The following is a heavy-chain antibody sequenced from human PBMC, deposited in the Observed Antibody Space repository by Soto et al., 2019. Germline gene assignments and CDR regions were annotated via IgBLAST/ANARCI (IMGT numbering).Heavy chain of an antibody. V-gene: IGHV1-58*01. J-gene: IGHJ6*02. D-gene: IGHD2-2*01. CDR2: IVVGSGNT. CDR3: AADPGEDCSRTSSPYYYYGMDV. CDR1: GFTFTSSA. Sequence: ASVKVSCKASGFTFTSSAVHWVRQARGQGLEWIGWIVVGSGNTNNAQKFQERVTITRDMSTSTAYMELSSLRSEDTAVYDCAADPGEDCSRTSSPYYYYGMDVWGQGTTVTVSS.